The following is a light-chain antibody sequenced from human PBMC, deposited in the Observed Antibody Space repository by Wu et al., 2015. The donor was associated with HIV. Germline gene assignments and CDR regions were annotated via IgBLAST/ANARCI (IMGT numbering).Light chain of an antibody. CDR2: GAS. CDR3: QQRLNWPPVT. V-gene: IGKV3-15*01. CDR1: QSIGRN. J-gene: IGKJ5*01. Sequence: EIVMTQSPATLSVSPGERATLSCRASQSIGRNLAWYQQKPGQAPRLLIYGASTRATGIPARFSGSGSGTDFTLTISSLEPEDFAVYYCQQRLNWPPVTFGQGT.